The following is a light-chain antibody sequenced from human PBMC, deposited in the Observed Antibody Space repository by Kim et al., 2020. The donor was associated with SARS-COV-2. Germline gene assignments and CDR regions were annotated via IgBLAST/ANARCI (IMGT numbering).Light chain of an antibody. J-gene: IGLJ2*01. Sequence: GQSVTISCTGTSGDVGGYNDVSWYQQHPGKAPKLMIYEVSKRPSGVPDRFSGCKSGNTASLTVSGLQAEDEADYYCSSYAGSNNRVFGGGTQLTVL. V-gene: IGLV2-8*01. CDR3: SSYAGSNNRV. CDR2: EVS. CDR1: SGDVGGYND.